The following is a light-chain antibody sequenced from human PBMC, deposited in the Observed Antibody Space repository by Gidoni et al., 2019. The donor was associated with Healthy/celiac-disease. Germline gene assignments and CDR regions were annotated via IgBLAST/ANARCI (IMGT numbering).Light chain of an antibody. J-gene: IGKJ5*01. Sequence: DIQMNQSPSSLSASVGDRVTITCRASQSISSYLNWYQQKPGKAPKLLIYAASSLQSGVPSRFSGSGSGTDFTLTISSLQPDDFATYYCQQSYSTLITFGQGTRLEIK. CDR2: AAS. CDR3: QQSYSTLIT. CDR1: QSISSY. V-gene: IGKV1-39*01.